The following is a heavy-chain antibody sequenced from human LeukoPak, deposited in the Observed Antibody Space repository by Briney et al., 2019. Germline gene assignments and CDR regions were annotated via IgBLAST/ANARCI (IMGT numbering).Heavy chain of an antibody. D-gene: IGHD1-26*01. CDR3: AKGGSYAPLDY. J-gene: IGHJ4*02. CDR2: ISDSGGDS. CDR1: GFTFSSSA. Sequence: GGSPRLSCTASGFTFSSSAMTWVRQAPGKGLEWVSTISDSGGDSIYTDSVKDRFTISRDNSKNTLYLQMNSLRAEDTALYYCAKGGSYAPLDYWGQGTLVTVSS. V-gene: IGHV3-23*01.